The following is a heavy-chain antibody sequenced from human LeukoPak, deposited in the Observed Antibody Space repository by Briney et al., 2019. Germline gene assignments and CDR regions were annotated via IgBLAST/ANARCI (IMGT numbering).Heavy chain of an antibody. Sequence: GASVKVSCKVSGYTLTELSMHWVRQAHGKGLEWMGGFDPEDGETIYAQKFQGRVTMTEDTSTDTAYMELSSLRSEDTAVYYCATDNYYDSSGLHAFDIWGQGTMVTVSS. CDR3: ATDNYYDSSGLHAFDI. CDR1: GYTLTELS. CDR2: FDPEDGET. V-gene: IGHV1-24*01. D-gene: IGHD3-22*01. J-gene: IGHJ3*02.